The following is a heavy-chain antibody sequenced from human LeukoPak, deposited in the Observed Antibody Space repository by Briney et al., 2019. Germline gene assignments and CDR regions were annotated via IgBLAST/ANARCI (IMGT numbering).Heavy chain of an antibody. Sequence: GGSLRLSCAASGFIFSNYAMHWVRQAPGKGLEWVALISSDGSKIYYADSVKGRFAISRDNSRNTLYLQMNSLRAEDSAVYYCARGLHRRCSGGICYQPFDYWGQGTLVTVSS. V-gene: IGHV3-30*09. CDR1: GFIFSNYA. J-gene: IGHJ4*02. CDR2: ISSDGSKI. CDR3: ARGLHRRCSGGICYQPFDY. D-gene: IGHD2-15*01.